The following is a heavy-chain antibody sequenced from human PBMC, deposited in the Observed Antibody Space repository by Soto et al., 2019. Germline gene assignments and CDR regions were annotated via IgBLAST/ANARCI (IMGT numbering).Heavy chain of an antibody. CDR3: ARVVLTITRGAFDA. Sequence: QVQLQESGPGLVKPSGTLSLTCAVSGGSISSSHWWTWVRQSPGKGLEYIGEISHSGTSNSNPSLKSRVTLSVDKSKIHFSLTLTSVTAAVTAVYYCARVVLTITRGAFDAWGQGTLVIVSS. CDR1: GGSISSSHW. CDR2: ISHSGTS. V-gene: IGHV4-4*02. D-gene: IGHD5-12*01. J-gene: IGHJ3*01.